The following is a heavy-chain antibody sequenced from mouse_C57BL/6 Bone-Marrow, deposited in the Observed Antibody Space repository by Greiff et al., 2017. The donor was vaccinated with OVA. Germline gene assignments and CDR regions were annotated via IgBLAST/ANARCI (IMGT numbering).Heavy chain of an antibody. V-gene: IGHV3-6*01. CDR2: ISYDGSN. CDR1: GYSITSGYY. D-gene: IGHD4-1*01. Sequence: EVKLVESGPGLVKPSQSLSLTCSVTGYSITSGYYWNWIRQFPGNKLEWMGYISYDGSNNYNPSLKNRISITRDTSKNQFFLKLNSVTTEDTATYYCARELGLFDYWGQGTTLTVSS. CDR3: ARELGLFDY. J-gene: IGHJ2*01.